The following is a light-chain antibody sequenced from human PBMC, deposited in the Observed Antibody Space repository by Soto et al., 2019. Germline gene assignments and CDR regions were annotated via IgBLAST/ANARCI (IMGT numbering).Light chain of an antibody. CDR3: QQRSNWPPFT. CDR1: RSVSRY. V-gene: IGKV3-11*01. CDR2: DAS. Sequence: EIVLTQSPATLSLSPGERATLSCRSSRSVSRYLAWYQQKPGQAPRLLIFDASNRATGIPARFSGSGSGTEFTLTISSLEPEGFAVYYCQQRSNWPPFTFGPGTKVDIK. J-gene: IGKJ3*01.